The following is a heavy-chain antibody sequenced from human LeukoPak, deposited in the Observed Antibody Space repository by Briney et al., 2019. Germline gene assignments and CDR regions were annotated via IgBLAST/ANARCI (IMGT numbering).Heavy chain of an antibody. J-gene: IGHJ4*02. D-gene: IGHD4-17*01. CDR2: VNHSGYT. Sequence: SEPLSLTCGVSGTSFTSYYWSWIRQTPGKGLEWIGEVNHSGYTNMNPSLKGRVTISVDTSKNQFSLMMTSVTAADTAVYFCARMTTGHDYWGQGTLVTVSS. CDR1: GTSFTSYY. CDR3: ARMTTGHDY. V-gene: IGHV4-34*01.